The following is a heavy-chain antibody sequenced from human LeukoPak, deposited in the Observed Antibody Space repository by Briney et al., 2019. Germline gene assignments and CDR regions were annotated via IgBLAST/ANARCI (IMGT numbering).Heavy chain of an antibody. CDR2: ISTYNGDT. CDR3: ARERGYDSSGYYHDAFDV. J-gene: IGHJ3*01. Sequence: ASVKVSCKASGYTFTNYGISWVRQAPGQGLEWMGWISTYNGDTSYAQKLQGRVTMTTDTSTSTASMELRSLRSDDTAVYYCARERGYDSSGYYHDAFDVWGQGTMVTVSS. V-gene: IGHV1-18*01. D-gene: IGHD3-22*01. CDR1: GYTFTNYG.